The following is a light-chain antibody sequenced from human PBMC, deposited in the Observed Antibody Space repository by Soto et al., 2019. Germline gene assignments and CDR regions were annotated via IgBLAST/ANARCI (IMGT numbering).Light chain of an antibody. J-gene: IGKJ4*01. Sequence: DIQMTQAPSSLSASVGERVTITCRARQDISTNLAWYQQKPGKVPKLLISAASTLQSGVPPRFSGSGSGTDFTLTISSLQPEDVATYYCQKYDNAPLTFGGGTKVEIK. V-gene: IGKV1-27*01. CDR3: QKYDNAPLT. CDR1: QDISTN. CDR2: AAS.